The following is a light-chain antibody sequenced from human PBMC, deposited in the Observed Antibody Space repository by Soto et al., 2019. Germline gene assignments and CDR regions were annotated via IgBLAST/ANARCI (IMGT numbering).Light chain of an antibody. J-gene: IGKJ1*01. CDR3: QHYKNWPWT. Sequence: EIVMTQSPASLSVSPGERANLSCTAGHSINRYLAWYQQKPGQAPRLLIHGASTWATGVPPRFSGSGSGTEFTLTISSLQSEDSAIYYCQHYKNWPWTFGQGTKV. CDR2: GAS. CDR1: HSINRY. V-gene: IGKV3-15*01.